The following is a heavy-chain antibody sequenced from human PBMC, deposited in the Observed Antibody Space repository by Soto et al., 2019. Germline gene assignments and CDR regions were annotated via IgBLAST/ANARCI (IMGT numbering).Heavy chain of an antibody. V-gene: IGHV3-33*01. Sequence: QVQLVESGGGVVQPGRSLRLSCAASGFTFSSYGMHWVRQAPGKGLEWVAVIWYDGSNKYYADSVKGRFTISRDNSKNTLYLQMNSLRVEDTAVYYCARDLIWFGELLYYYYGMDVWGQGTTVTVSS. D-gene: IGHD3-10*01. CDR3: ARDLIWFGELLYYYYGMDV. J-gene: IGHJ6*02. CDR1: GFTFSSYG. CDR2: IWYDGSNK.